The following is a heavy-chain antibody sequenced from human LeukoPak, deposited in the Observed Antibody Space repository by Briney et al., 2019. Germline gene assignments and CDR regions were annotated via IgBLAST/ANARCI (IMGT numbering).Heavy chain of an antibody. CDR1: GGSISSGDFP. Sequence: PSQTLSLTCAVSGGSISSGDFPWSWIRQPPGKGLEWIGYIFHTGHTSYNPSRKSRVTISVDMSKNQLSLRLTSVTAADTAVYYCARGFYGAGSHFDYWGQGTLVTVSS. D-gene: IGHD3-10*01. J-gene: IGHJ4*02. V-gene: IGHV4-30-2*01. CDR2: IFHTGHT. CDR3: ARGFYGAGSHFDY.